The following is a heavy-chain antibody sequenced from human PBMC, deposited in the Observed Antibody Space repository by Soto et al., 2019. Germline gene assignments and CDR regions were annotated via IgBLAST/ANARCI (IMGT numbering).Heavy chain of an antibody. J-gene: IGHJ4*02. Sequence: QITLKESGPTLVRPPQTLTLTCTFSGFSLTSGVGVGWIRQPPGKALEWLALIYWDDDKRYIPSLKNRLTITKDTSKNQAVLTMTNVGPVDTATYFCAHIDPEIVTVGGHGGFDYWGQGTLVTVSS. CDR3: AHIDPEIVTVGGHGGFDY. CDR1: GFSLTSGVG. V-gene: IGHV2-5*02. D-gene: IGHD5-12*01. CDR2: IYWDDDK.